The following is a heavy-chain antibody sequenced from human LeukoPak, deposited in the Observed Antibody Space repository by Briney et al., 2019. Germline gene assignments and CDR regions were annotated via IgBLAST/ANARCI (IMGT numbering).Heavy chain of an antibody. V-gene: IGHV3-21*01. D-gene: IGHD3-22*01. CDR3: ARVLPYYYDSSGYRGGGDYFDY. J-gene: IGHJ4*02. CDR1: GFTFSSYS. CDR2: IISNSSLI. Sequence: GGSLRLSCAGSGFTFSSYSMNWGRQAPGKVLEWVSSIISNSSLIYYADLVEGRFTMTRDNAKNTLYLKMNSRKDEDTAVYCCARVLPYYYDSSGYRGGGDYFDYWGQGTLVTVSS.